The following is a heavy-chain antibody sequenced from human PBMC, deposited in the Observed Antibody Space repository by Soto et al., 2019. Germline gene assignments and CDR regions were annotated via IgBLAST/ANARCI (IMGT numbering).Heavy chain of an antibody. Sequence: ASVKVSCTASGYTFTNYGISWVRQAPGQGLEWMGWISAYNGNTNYAQKLQGRVTMTADTSTSTAYMELRSLRSDDTAVYYCARVVGALGHWFDPWGQGTLVTVSS. D-gene: IGHD1-26*01. CDR2: ISAYNGNT. V-gene: IGHV1-18*01. CDR3: ARVVGALGHWFDP. J-gene: IGHJ5*02. CDR1: GYTFTNYG.